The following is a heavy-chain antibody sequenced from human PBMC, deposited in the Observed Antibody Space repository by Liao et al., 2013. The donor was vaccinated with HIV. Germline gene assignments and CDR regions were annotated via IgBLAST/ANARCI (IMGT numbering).Heavy chain of an antibody. CDR3: ARPRGYTYGLVDAFDI. CDR2: IYYNGST. V-gene: IGHV4-30-4*08. CDR1: GGSISSGDFY. D-gene: IGHD5-18*01. Sequence: QVQLQESGPGLVKPSQTLSLTCTVSGGSISSGDFYWSWIRQPPGKGLEWIGYIYYNGSTYYNPSLKSRVTISVDTSKNQFSLKVSSVTAADTAVYYCARPRGYTYGLVDAFDIWGQGTMVTVSS. J-gene: IGHJ3*02.